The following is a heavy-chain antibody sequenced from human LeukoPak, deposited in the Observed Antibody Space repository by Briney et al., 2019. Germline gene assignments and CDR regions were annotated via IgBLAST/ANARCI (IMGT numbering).Heavy chain of an antibody. CDR1: GFTFNSYG. CDR3: AKRIAAANTHLDY. D-gene: IGHD6-13*01. V-gene: IGHV3-23*01. Sequence: PGGSLRLSCAASGFTFNSYGMTWVRQAPGKGLEWVSSIGARGVTTSYADSVKGRFTISRDNSKNTLYLQMNGLRAEVTAVYYCAKRIAAANTHLDYWGQGTLVTVSS. CDR2: IGARGVTT. J-gene: IGHJ4*02.